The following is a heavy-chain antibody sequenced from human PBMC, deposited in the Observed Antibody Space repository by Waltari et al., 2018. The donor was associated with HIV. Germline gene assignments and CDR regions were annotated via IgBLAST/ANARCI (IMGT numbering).Heavy chain of an antibody. CDR2: INHSGTT. CDR3: ARGTYRNGGGLPFDF. V-gene: IGHV4-34*02. D-gene: IGHD2-15*01. Sequence: VQLQQWGAGLLKPSETLSRTCAVYGASFHDYSWSWIRQTPGKGLEWIGEINHSGTTNYNPSLKSRVAMSLDTSKNQFSLNLTSVTAADTAMYYCARGTYRNGGGLPFDFWDQGTLVTVSS. CDR1: GASFHDYS. J-gene: IGHJ4*02.